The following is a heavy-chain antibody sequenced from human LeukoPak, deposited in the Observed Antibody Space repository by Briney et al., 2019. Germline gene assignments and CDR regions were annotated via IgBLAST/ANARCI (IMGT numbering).Heavy chain of an antibody. V-gene: IGHV3-23*01. Sequence: GGSLRLSCAASGFTFSSYAMNWVRQAPGKGLEWVSDISGSGGATYYADSVKGRCTISRDNSKNTLYLQMNSLRAEDTAVYYCAKGGSYYYYYMDVWGKGTTVTVSS. CDR2: ISGSGGAT. CDR3: AKGGSYYYYYMDV. D-gene: IGHD1-26*01. J-gene: IGHJ6*03. CDR1: GFTFSSYA.